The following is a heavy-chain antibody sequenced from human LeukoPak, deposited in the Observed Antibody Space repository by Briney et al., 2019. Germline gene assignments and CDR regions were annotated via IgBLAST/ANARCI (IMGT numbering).Heavy chain of an antibody. V-gene: IGHV3-7*01. J-gene: IGHJ6*03. CDR1: GFTFSSYA. CDR3: ARGYGDLLDYYYYMDV. CDR2: IKQDGGEK. D-gene: IGHD4-17*01. Sequence: GGSLRLSCAASGFTFSSYAMGWVRQAPGKGLEWVANIKQDGGEKYYVDSVKGRFTISRDNAKNSLYLQMNSLRTEDTAVYYCARGYGDLLDYYYYMDVWGNGTTVTVSS.